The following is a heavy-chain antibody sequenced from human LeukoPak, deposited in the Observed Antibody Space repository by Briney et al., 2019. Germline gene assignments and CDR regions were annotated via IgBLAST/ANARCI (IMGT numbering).Heavy chain of an antibody. V-gene: IGHV3-7*05. CDR2: IKPDGSEK. Sequence: GGSLRLSCAASGFSFSNYWMAWVRQAPGKGPEWVANIKPDGSEKYYVDSVKGRFTISRDNAKNSLSLQMGSLTAEDTAVYYCARYGCSSSCYGFDCWGQGTLVTVSS. J-gene: IGHJ4*02. CDR1: GFSFSNYW. D-gene: IGHD2-2*01. CDR3: ARYGCSSSCYGFDC.